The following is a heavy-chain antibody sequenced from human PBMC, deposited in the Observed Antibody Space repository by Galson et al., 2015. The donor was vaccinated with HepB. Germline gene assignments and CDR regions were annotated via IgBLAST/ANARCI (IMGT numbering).Heavy chain of an antibody. V-gene: IGHV3-23*01. Sequence: SLRLSCAASGFTFRNYAMNWVRQAPGEGLEWVSAISGGAGTTYTTDSVKGRFTISRDNSKNTLYLQMNSLRAEDTAVYYCARDIAISGLDYWGQGTLVTVSS. CDR1: GFTFRNYA. CDR3: ARDIAISGLDY. D-gene: IGHD2-21*01. J-gene: IGHJ4*02. CDR2: ISGGAGTT.